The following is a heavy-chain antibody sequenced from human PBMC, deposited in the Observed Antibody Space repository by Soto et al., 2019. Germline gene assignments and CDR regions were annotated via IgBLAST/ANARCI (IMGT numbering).Heavy chain of an antibody. CDR2: ISGSGGST. D-gene: IGHD3-3*01. CDR1: GFTFSSYA. CDR3: AKASAGYDFWSGYTFYYYGMDV. Sequence: GGSLRLSCAASGFTFSSYAMSWVRQAPGKGLEWVSAISGSGGSTYYADSVKGRFTISRDNSKNTLYLQMNSLRAEDTAVYYCAKASAGYDFWSGYTFYYYGMDVWGQGTTVTVSS. V-gene: IGHV3-23*01. J-gene: IGHJ6*02.